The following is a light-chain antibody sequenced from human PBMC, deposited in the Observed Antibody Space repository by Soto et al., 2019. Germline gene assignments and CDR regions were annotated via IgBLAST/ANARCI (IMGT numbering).Light chain of an antibody. CDR1: SSDVGNYNY. CDR2: EVI. Sequence: QSALTQPASVSGSPGQSITISCTGTSSDVGNYNYVSWYQQHPGKAPKLMIYEVISRPSGVSNRFSGSKSGNTASLTISGLQTEDEADYYCCSSGGSPTYVFGTGTKLTVL. J-gene: IGLJ1*01. V-gene: IGLV2-23*02. CDR3: CSSGGSPTYV.